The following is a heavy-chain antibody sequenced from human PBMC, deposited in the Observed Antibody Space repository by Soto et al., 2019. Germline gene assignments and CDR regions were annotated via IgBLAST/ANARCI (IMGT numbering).Heavy chain of an antibody. CDR3: AKDGRRWLVRFLGWFDP. Sequence: QVQLVESGGGVVQPGRSLRLSCAASGFTFSSYGMHWVRQAPGKGLEWVAVISYDGSNKYYADSVKGRFTISRDNSKNTLYLQMNSLRAEDTAVYYCAKDGRRWLVRFLGWFDPWGQGTLVTVSS. CDR2: ISYDGSNK. CDR1: GFTFSSYG. J-gene: IGHJ5*02. D-gene: IGHD6-19*01. V-gene: IGHV3-30*18.